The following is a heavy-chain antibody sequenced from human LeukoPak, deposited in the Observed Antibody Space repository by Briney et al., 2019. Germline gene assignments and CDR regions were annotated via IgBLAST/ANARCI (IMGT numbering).Heavy chain of an antibody. Sequence: GGSLRLSCAASGFTFSTYAMHWVRQAPGKGREWVAVILYDGTNQYYADSVKGRFTISRDNSRNTLYLQMNSLKVEDTAVYYCARDFRDYRDYVAYFDSWGQGTLVTVSS. CDR1: GFTFSTYA. J-gene: IGHJ4*02. D-gene: IGHD4-17*01. CDR2: ILYDGTNQ. CDR3: ARDFRDYRDYVAYFDS. V-gene: IGHV3-30-3*01.